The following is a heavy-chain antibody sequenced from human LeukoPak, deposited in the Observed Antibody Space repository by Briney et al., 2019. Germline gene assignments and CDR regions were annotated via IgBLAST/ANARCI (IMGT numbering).Heavy chain of an antibody. V-gene: IGHV1-46*01. J-gene: IGHJ4*02. Sequence: GASVKVSCKASGYTFTNYYIHWVRQAPGQGLEWMGRINPAGGSTGYAQKFQGRVTMTRDTSTSTVYMELSSLRSGDTAVYYCARYNGDLTGGFDYWGQGTLVTVSS. CDR2: INPAGGST. CDR3: ARYNGDLTGGFDY. D-gene: IGHD4-17*01. CDR1: GYTFTNYY.